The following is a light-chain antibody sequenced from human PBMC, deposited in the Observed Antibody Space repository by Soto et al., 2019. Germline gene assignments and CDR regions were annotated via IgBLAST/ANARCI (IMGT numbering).Light chain of an antibody. CDR1: QTVRNNY. CDR2: DGS. V-gene: IGKV3D-20*02. Sequence: EIVMTQCPATLSVSPGERATLSCRASQTVRNNYLAWYQQKPGQPPRLVIYDGSNRARGIPERFRGSGSGTGFTLTISSLEPEDFAVYYCQHRYNSLITFGQGTRLEIK. J-gene: IGKJ5*01. CDR3: QHRYNSLIT.